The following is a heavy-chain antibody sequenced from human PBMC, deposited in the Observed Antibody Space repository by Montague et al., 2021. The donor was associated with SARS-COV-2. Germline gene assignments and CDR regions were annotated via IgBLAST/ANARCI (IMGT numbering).Heavy chain of an antibody. Sequence: SETLSLTCTVSGSSITSYYWSWIRQAPGKGLEWIAYIYSSGSASYNPSLRSRVTMSLDKSTNQFSLRLSSVTAADTAVYYCARVFRGQRLAFDFWGQGALVIVSS. CDR3: ARVFRGQRLAFDF. D-gene: IGHD6-25*01. J-gene: IGHJ4*02. CDR1: GSSITSYY. V-gene: IGHV4-59*12. CDR2: IYSSGSA.